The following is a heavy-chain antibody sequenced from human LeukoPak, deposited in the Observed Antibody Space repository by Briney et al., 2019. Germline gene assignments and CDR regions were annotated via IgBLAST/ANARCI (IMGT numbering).Heavy chain of an antibody. CDR3: ARGHNYGSGESVARAY. CDR1: GYTFNNFD. D-gene: IGHD3-10*01. J-gene: IGHJ4*02. CDR2: MTPKSGDT. Sequence: ASVKVSCKASGYTFNNFDIDWIRQAPGQGLEGMGSMTPKSGDTDLAQKFQGRVTMTRDTSLNTAYLAVSSLTSDDTAVYYCARGHNYGSGESVARAYWGQGTLVIVSS. V-gene: IGHV1-8*02.